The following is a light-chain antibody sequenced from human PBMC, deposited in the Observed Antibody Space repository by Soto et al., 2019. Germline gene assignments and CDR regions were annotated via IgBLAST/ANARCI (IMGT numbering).Light chain of an antibody. J-gene: IGKJ5*01. Sequence: IQMTQSPSTLSGSVGGRVTITCRSCQTISSWLAWYQQKPGKAPKLLIYDASSLESGVPSRFSGSGSGTEFTLTISSLQPDDFATYYCQQYNSYAITFGQGTRLEIK. CDR3: QQYNSYAIT. V-gene: IGKV1-5*01. CDR2: DAS. CDR1: QTISSW.